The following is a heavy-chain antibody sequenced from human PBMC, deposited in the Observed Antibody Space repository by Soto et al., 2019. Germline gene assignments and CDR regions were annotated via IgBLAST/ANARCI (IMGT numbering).Heavy chain of an antibody. D-gene: IGHD5-12*01. V-gene: IGHV4-34*01. CDR1: GGSFSGYY. CDR3: ARVEIVATISFDY. J-gene: IGHJ4*02. CDR2: INHSGST. Sequence: SETLSLTCAVYGGSFSGYYWSWIRQPPGKGLEWIGEINHSGSTNYNPSLKSRVTISVDTSKNQFSLKLSSVTAADTAVYYCARVEIVATISFDYWGQGTLVTVSS.